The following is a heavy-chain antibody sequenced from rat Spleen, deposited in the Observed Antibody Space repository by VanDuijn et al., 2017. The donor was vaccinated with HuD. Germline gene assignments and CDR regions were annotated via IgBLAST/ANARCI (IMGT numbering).Heavy chain of an antibody. CDR3: ARQDTSGYSNWFAY. Sequence: EVQLVESGGGLVQPGRSMRLSCAASGFTFNNYDMAWVRQAPTKGLEWVASISPSGVTYYRDSVKGRFTVSRENAKSTLYFLMDSLRSEDTATYYCARQDTSGYSNWFAYWGQGTLVTVSS. D-gene: IGHD4-3*01. J-gene: IGHJ3*01. CDR1: GFTFNNYD. V-gene: IGHV5-25*01. CDR2: ISPSGVT.